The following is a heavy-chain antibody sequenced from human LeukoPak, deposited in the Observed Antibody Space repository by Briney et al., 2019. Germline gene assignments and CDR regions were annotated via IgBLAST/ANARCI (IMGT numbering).Heavy chain of an antibody. CDR2: ISYVGTYK. J-gene: IGHJ4*02. CDR3: ARDAYGGNSGYYFDY. Sequence: GRSLRLSCAASGFTFSTFAMHWVRQARGKGLEWVAIISYVGTYKYYADAVKGRFTISRDNSKNTLYLQMNSLRAEDTAVYYCARDAYGGNSGYYFDYWGQGALVTVSS. D-gene: IGHD4-23*01. V-gene: IGHV3-30*04. CDR1: GFTFSTFA.